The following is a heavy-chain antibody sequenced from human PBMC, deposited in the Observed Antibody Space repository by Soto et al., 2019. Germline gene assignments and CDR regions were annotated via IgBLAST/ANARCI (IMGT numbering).Heavy chain of an antibody. J-gene: IGHJ4*02. V-gene: IGHV3-64*01. D-gene: IGHD6-19*01. Sequence: GGSLRLSCAASGFTFSSYAMHWVRQAPGKGLEYASAISSNGGSTYYANSVKGRFTISRDNSKNTLYLQMGSLRAEDMAVYYCARCSGWYPSRYFDYWGQGTLVTVSS. CDR3: ARCSGWYPSRYFDY. CDR1: GFTFSSYA. CDR2: ISSNGGST.